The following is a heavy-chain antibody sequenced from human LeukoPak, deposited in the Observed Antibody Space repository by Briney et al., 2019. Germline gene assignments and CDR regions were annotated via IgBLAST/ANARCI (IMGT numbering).Heavy chain of an antibody. CDR1: GGSISSYY. Sequence: SSETLSLTCTVSGGSISSYYWSWIRQPPGKGLEWIGYISYSGSSNYNPSLKSRVTISLDTSKNQFSLKLSSMTAADTAVYYCARDERSWFDPWGQGTLVTVSS. V-gene: IGHV4-59*01. CDR3: ARDERSWFDP. CDR2: ISYSGSS. J-gene: IGHJ5*02.